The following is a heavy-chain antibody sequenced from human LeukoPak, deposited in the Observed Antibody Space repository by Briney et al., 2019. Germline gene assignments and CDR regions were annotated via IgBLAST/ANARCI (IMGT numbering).Heavy chain of an antibody. Sequence: KPSETLSLTCTVSGASISSYYWSWIRQPAGKGLEWIGRIYTSGTTNYNPSLKSRVTMSVDTSKNQFSLKLSSVTAADTAVYYCARDRWVTGASPHYYYYMDVWGKGTTVTISS. J-gene: IGHJ6*03. D-gene: IGHD1-26*01. CDR1: GASISSYY. CDR2: IYTSGTT. V-gene: IGHV4-4*07. CDR3: ARDRWVTGASPHYYYYMDV.